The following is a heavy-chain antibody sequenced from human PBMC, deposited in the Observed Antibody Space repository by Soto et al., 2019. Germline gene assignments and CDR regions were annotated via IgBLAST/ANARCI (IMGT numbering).Heavy chain of an antibody. CDR1: GVSISSGGYY. CDR3: ARVIRFLGGPYYHYYYYMDV. J-gene: IGHJ6*03. CDR2: IYYSGST. D-gene: IGHD3-3*01. V-gene: IGHV4-31*03. Sequence: SETLSLTCTVSGVSISSGGYYWSWIRQHPGKGLEWIGYIYYSGSTYYNPSLKSRVTISVDTSKNQFSLKLSSVTAADTAVYYCARVIRFLGGPYYHYYYYMDVWGKGTTVTVSS.